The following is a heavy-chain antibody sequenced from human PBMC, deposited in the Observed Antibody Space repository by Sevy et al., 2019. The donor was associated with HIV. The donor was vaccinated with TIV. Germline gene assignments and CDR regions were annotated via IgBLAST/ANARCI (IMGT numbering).Heavy chain of an antibody. J-gene: IGHJ3*02. D-gene: IGHD2-2*01. V-gene: IGHV1-2*06. CDR2: FNPNSGDT. Sequence: ASVKVSCKASGYTFIDYYLISVRQAPGQGLEWMGRFNPNSGDTNYAQKFQGRVTMTRDASINSAYMELSRLTSDDTAVYYCAREWGFAMANAFDIWGQRTMVTVSS. CDR1: GYTFIDYY. CDR3: AREWGFAMANAFDI.